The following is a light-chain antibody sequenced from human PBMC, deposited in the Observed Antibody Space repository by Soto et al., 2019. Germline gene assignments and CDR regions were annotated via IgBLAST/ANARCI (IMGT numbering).Light chain of an antibody. J-gene: IGLJ3*02. CDR2: EVI. V-gene: IGLV2-14*01. CDR1: SSDVGGYNY. CDR3: SSYTSSSTLDWV. Sequence: QSALTQPASVSGSPGQSITISCTGTSSDVGGYNYVSWYQQHPGKAPKLMIYEVIHRPSGVSYRFSGSKSGNTASLTISGLQAEDEADYYCSSYTSSSTLDWVFGGGTKLTVL.